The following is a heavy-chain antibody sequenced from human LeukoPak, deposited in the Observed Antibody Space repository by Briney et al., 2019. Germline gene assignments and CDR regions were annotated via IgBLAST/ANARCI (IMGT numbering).Heavy chain of an antibody. Sequence: GESLRISCEGSGYNFVSNWISWVRQMPGKGLEWMGSIDPSDSYTKYSPSFLGHVTLSVDQSTTTAYLQWSSLKASDTAVYYCARLGDDSSVAGTNFDFWGQRALVTVSS. D-gene: IGHD6-19*01. CDR2: IDPSDSYT. CDR1: GYNFVSNW. V-gene: IGHV5-10-1*01. CDR3: ARLGDDSSVAGTNFDF. J-gene: IGHJ4*02.